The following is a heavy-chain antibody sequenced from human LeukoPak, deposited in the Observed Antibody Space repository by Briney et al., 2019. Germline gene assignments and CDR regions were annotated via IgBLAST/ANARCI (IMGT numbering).Heavy chain of an antibody. CDR1: GFTFSSYI. CDR3: AREAVLVDYGGSSGDYFDY. V-gene: IGHV3-21*01. Sequence: PGGSLRLSCAASGFTFSSYIMNWVRQAPGKGRKWVSSISSRSDYIYYADSVKGRFTISRDNAKNSLYLQMNSLRAEDTAVYYCAREAVLVDYGGSSGDYFDYWGQGTLVTVSS. D-gene: IGHD4-23*01. CDR2: ISSRSDYI. J-gene: IGHJ4*02.